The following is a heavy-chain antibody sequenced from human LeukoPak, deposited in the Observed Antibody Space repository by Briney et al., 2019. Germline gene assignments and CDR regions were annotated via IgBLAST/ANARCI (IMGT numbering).Heavy chain of an antibody. J-gene: IGHJ4*02. CDR3: AKDSAFNYDSSGYADY. CDR1: GFNFDGYG. Sequence: GGSLRLSCAASGFNFDGYGMHWVRQTPGKGLEWVAVVWFDGTKRDYAEPVKGRFTISRDNSKNTVYLEMNRLRVGDTAIYYCAKDSAFNYDSSGYADYWGQGTLVIVSS. D-gene: IGHD3-22*01. V-gene: IGHV3-33*06. CDR2: VWFDGTKR.